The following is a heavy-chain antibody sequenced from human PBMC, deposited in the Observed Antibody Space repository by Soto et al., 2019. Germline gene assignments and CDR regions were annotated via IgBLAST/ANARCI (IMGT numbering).Heavy chain of an antibody. CDR3: ARGNLGGFDL. V-gene: IGHV3-74*01. D-gene: IGHD4-4*01. CDR2: IQNDGSRT. CDR1: GFTFDYYW. J-gene: IGHJ3*01. Sequence: EVQLVESEGGLVQRGGSLRLSCAASGFTFDYYWMHWVRQAPGQGLVWVAHIQNDGSRTTYADSVKGRFTISRDNAKNTMYLQMNSLGAEDPAVYYCARGNLGGFDLWGQGTTVTVSS.